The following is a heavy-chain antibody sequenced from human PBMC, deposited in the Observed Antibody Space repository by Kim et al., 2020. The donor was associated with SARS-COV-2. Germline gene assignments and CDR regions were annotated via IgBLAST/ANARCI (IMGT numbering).Heavy chain of an antibody. J-gene: IGHJ3*02. CDR3: ARRNKRLGAFDI. V-gene: IGHV4-39*01. Sequence: SETLSLTCTVSGGSISSSSYYWGWIRQPPGKGLEWIGSIYYSGSTYYNPSLKSRVTISVDTSKNQFSLKLSSVTAADTAVYYCARRNKRLGAFDIWGQGTMVTVSS. D-gene: IGHD7-27*01. CDR2: IYYSGST. CDR1: GGSISSSSYY.